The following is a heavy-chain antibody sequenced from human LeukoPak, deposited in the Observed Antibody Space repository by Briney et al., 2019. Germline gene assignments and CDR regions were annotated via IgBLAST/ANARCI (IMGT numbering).Heavy chain of an antibody. D-gene: IGHD1-26*01. Sequence: SVKVSCKASGGTFSSYAISWVRQAPGQGLEWMGGIIPIFGTANYAQKFQGRVTMTRDMSTSTDYMELSSLRFDDTAVYYCARDNSVGDTAWWFDPWGQGTLVTVSS. J-gene: IGHJ5*02. CDR1: GGTFSSYA. CDR3: ARDNSVGDTAWWFDP. V-gene: IGHV1-69*05. CDR2: IIPIFGTA.